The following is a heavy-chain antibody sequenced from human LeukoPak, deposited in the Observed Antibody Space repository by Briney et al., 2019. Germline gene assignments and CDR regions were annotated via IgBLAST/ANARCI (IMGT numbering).Heavy chain of an antibody. J-gene: IGHJ4*02. Sequence: ASVKVSCKASGYTFTSYAMHWVRQAPGQRLEWMGWINAGNGNTKYSQKFQGRVTITRDTSASTAYMELSSLRSEDPAVYYCASPGHHYDFWSGYYTPYYFDYWGQGTLVTVSS. CDR3: ASPGHHYDFWSGYYTPYYFDY. CDR2: INAGNGNT. CDR1: GYTFTSYA. V-gene: IGHV1-3*01. D-gene: IGHD3-3*01.